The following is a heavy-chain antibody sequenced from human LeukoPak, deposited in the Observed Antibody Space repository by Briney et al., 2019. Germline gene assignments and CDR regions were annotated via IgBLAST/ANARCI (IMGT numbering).Heavy chain of an antibody. D-gene: IGHD3-10*01. CDR3: ARDRGFGQDTFDF. V-gene: IGHV1-18*03. Sequence: ASVKVSCKASGYTFSSYGISWVRQAPGQGLDWMGWISTYNSDANYAQNVQGRVTVTADTSTATAYMEVRSLRSDDMAVYYCARDRGFGQDTFDFWGQGTLVTVSS. J-gene: IGHJ4*02. CDR1: GYTFSSYG. CDR2: ISTYNSDA.